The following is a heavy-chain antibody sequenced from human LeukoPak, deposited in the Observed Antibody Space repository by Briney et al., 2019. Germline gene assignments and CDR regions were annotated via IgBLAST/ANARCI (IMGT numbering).Heavy chain of an antibody. D-gene: IGHD3-16*01. J-gene: IGHJ4*02. Sequence: PGESLRLSCVASGFTFTDHPMNWVRQAPGKGLEWISYIGGDGIAFYADSVKGRFTASKDDARRSMYLQMNCLRVEDTAVYYCAKDRANWAIDDWGQGTQVTVSS. CDR3: AKDRANWAIDD. V-gene: IGHV3-48*04. CDR2: IGGDGIA. CDR1: GFTFTDHP.